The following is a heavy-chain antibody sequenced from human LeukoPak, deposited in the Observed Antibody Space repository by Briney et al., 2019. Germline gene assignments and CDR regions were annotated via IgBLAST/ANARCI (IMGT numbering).Heavy chain of an antibody. CDR1: GFTFSSYG. D-gene: IGHD2-2*01. V-gene: IGHV3-33*01. CDR3: ARRTAQLPRSVRFDP. J-gene: IGHJ5*02. Sequence: GGSLRLSCAASGFTFSSYGMHWVRQAPGKGLEWVAVIWYDGSNKYYADSVKGRFTISRDNSKNTLYLQMNSLRAADTAVYYCARRTAQLPRSVRFDPWGQGTLVTVSS. CDR2: IWYDGSNK.